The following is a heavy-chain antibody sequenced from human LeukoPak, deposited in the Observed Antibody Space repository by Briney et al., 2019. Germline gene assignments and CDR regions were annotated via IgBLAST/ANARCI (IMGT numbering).Heavy chain of an antibody. Sequence: GESLKISCKASGYSFSNSWIAWVRQMPGKGLEWMAIIYPGDSDTTYSPSFQGQVTISADKSINTAYLQWSSLKASDTAMYYCARRVVNNRNWYFDLWGRGTLVTVSS. CDR3: ARRVVNNRNWYFDL. D-gene: IGHD4-23*01. J-gene: IGHJ2*01. V-gene: IGHV5-51*01. CDR2: IYPGDSDT. CDR1: GYSFSNSW.